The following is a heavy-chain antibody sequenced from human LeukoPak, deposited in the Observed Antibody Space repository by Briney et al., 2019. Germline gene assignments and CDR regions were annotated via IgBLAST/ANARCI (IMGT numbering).Heavy chain of an antibody. D-gene: IGHD2/OR15-2a*01. CDR2: NIEGSRT. Sequence: NIEGSRTDYADSVRGRYTISRDNAKNTVDLEMNSLTAEDTAVYYCARGSMGGTFDYWGQGTLVTVSA. CDR3: ARGSMGGTFDY. V-gene: IGHV3-74*01. J-gene: IGHJ4*02.